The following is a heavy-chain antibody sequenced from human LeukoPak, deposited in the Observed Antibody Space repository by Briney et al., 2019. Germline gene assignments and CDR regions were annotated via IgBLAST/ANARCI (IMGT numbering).Heavy chain of an antibody. D-gene: IGHD3-10*01. CDR2: IYSDGSNS. CDR3: ATEMVRGAFDI. CDR1: GFTVSSNY. V-gene: IGHV3-74*01. Sequence: GGSLRLSCAASGFTVSSNYMSWVRQAPGKGLVWVSRIYSDGSNSRYADSVKGRFTISRDNAKNTLYLQMNSLRSEDTAVYYCATEMVRGAFDIWGQGTMVTVSS. J-gene: IGHJ3*02.